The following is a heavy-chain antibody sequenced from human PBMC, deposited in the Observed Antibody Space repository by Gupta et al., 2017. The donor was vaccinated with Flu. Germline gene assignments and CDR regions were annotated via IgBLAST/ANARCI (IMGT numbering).Heavy chain of an antibody. CDR3: AGLQGRYYDILETLNDY. D-gene: IGHD3-9*01. CDR1: GGTFSSYT. CDR2: IIPILGIA. V-gene: IGHV1-69*02. J-gene: IGHJ4*02. Sequence: QVQLVQSGAEVKKPGSSVKVSCKASGGTFSSYTISWVRQAPGQGLEWMGRIIPILGIANYAQKFQGRVTITADKSTSTAYMELSSLRSEDTAVYYCAGLQGRYYDILETLNDYWGQGTLVTVSS.